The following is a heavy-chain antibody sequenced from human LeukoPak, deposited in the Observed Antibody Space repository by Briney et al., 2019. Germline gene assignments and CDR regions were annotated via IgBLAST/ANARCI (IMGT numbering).Heavy chain of an antibody. CDR2: IYPGDSDT. CDR3: ARRSECSGGSCYLGPVGY. D-gene: IGHD2-15*01. CDR1: GYSFTSYW. J-gene: IGHJ4*02. Sequence: GESLKISCKGSGYSFTSYWIGWVRQMPGKGLEWMGIIYPGDSDTRYSPSFQGQVTISADKSISTAYLQWSSLKASDTAMYYCARRSECSGGSCYLGPVGYWGQGTLATVSS. V-gene: IGHV5-51*01.